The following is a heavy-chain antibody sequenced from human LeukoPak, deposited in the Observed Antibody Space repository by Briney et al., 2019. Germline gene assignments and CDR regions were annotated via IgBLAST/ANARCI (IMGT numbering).Heavy chain of an antibody. D-gene: IGHD3-10*01. V-gene: IGHV4-4*07. J-gene: IGHJ4*02. CDR3: ARDLVNYYGSGSYYTKLYYFDY. Sequence: SETLSLTCTVSGGSISSYYWSWIRQPAGKGLEWIGRIYTSGSTNYNPSLKSRVTMSVDTSKNQFSLKLSSVTAADTAVYYCARDLVNYYGSGSYYTKLYYFDYWGQGTLVTVSS. CDR1: GGSISSYY. CDR2: IYTSGST.